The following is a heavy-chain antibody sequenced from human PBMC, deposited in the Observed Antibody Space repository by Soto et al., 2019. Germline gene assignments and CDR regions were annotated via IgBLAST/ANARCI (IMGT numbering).Heavy chain of an antibody. J-gene: IGHJ5*02. V-gene: IGHV4-59*01. Sequence: QVQVQESGPGLVKPSETLSLTCTVSGGSISNYYWSWIRQSPGKGLEWIANIYHSGTTNYNLSLKGRDSISIDSSKTQVSLRLKSVTAADTAVYYCARGGYRTLAWFDPWGQGNLVTVSS. CDR2: IYHSGTT. D-gene: IGHD5-18*01. CDR3: ARGGYRTLAWFDP. CDR1: GGSISNYY.